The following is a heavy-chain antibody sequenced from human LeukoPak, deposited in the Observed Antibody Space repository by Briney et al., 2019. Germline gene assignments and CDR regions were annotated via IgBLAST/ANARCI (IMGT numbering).Heavy chain of an antibody. J-gene: IGHJ6*03. D-gene: IGHD4-17*01. Sequence: SETLSLTCSVSGGSVSSSSYYWDWIRQPPGKWLEWIGSIYYSGITYYSPSLKSRLTISVDTSKNQFSLNLSSVTAADTAVYYCARRRTSRYGDYDYYHYYYMDVWGKGTTVTVSS. CDR3: ARRRTSRYGDYDYYHYYYMDV. V-gene: IGHV4-39*01. CDR1: GGSVSSSSYY. CDR2: IYYSGIT.